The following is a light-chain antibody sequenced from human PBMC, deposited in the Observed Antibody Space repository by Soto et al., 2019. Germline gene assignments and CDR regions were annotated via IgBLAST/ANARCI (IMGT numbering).Light chain of an antibody. Sequence: QSVLKQPPSVSGAPGQRVTISCTGRSSKIGAGYDVHWYRQLLGTAPQLLVYGNSNRPAGVPDRVSGSKSGTSASLAITGLQAEDEADYYGQSYDSSLSGFYGFGTGTKRTVL. CDR3: QSYDSSLSGFYG. CDR1: SSKIGAGYD. V-gene: IGLV1-40*01. J-gene: IGLJ1*01. CDR2: GNS.